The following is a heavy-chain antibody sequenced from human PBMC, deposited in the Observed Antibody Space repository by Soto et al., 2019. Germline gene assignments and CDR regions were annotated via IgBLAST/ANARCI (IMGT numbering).Heavy chain of an antibody. CDR1: GGSISSNY. CDR2: IYYSGST. J-gene: IGHJ5*02. V-gene: IGHV4-59*12. CDR3: AREYGASGVNWFDP. D-gene: IGHD3-10*01. Sequence: SETLSLTCTVSGGSISSNYWSWIRQPPGKGLEWIGYIYYSGSTYYNPSLKSRVTISVDTSKNQFSLKLSSVTAADTAVYYCAREYGASGVNWFDPWGQGTLVTVSS.